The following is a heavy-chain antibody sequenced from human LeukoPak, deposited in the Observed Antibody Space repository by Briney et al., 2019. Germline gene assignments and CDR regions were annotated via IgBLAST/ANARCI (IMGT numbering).Heavy chain of an antibody. V-gene: IGHV4-34*01. CDR1: GGSFSGYY. CDR3: ARDTYYYDSSGHRRGFDP. J-gene: IGHJ5*02. CDR2: INHSGST. D-gene: IGHD3-22*01. Sequence: PSETLSLTCAVYGGSFSGYYWSWIRQPPGKGLEWIGEINHSGSTNYNPSLKSRVTISVDTSKDQFSLKLSSVTAADTAVYYCARDTYYYDSSGHRRGFDPWGQGTLDTVSS.